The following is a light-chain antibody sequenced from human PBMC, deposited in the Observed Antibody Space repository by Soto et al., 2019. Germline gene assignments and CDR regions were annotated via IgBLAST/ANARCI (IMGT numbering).Light chain of an antibody. CDR1: QTISSSY. J-gene: IGKJ4*01. CDR3: QHYDGSLT. CDR2: AAS. V-gene: IGKV3-20*01. Sequence: EIVLTQSPHTLSLSPGERASLSCRTSQTISSSYFAWYQQKPGQSPRLLVYAASIRAPGIPVRFSGSGSGADFTLTISRLAPADFAVYYCQHYDGSLTFGGGTRVEIK.